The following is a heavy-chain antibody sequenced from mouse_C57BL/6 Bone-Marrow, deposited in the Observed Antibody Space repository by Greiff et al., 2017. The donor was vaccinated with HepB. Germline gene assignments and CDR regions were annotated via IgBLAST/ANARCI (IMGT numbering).Heavy chain of an antibody. CDR3: AREGYYGFDY. D-gene: IGHD1-1*01. Sequence: QVQLQQPGAELVRPGTSVKLSCKASGYTFTSYWMHWVKQRPGQGLEWIGVIDPSDSYTNYNQKFKGKATLTVDTSSSTAYMQLSSLTSEDSAVYYCAREGYYGFDYWGQGTTLTVSS. CDR1: GYTFTSYW. J-gene: IGHJ2*01. CDR2: IDPSDSYT. V-gene: IGHV1-59*01.